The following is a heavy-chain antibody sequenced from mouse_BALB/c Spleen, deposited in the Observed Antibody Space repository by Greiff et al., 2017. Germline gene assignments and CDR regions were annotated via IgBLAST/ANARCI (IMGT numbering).Heavy chain of an antibody. CDR3: ERRILWLRRGYFDV. V-gene: IGHV4-1*02. D-gene: IGHD2-2*01. CDR2: INPDSSTI. CDR1: GFDFSRYW. J-gene: IGHJ1*01. Sequence: EVMLVESGGGLVQPGGSLKLSCAASGFDFSRYWMSWVRQAPGKGLEWIGEINPDSSTINYTPSLKDKFIISRDNAKNTLYLQMSKVRSEDTALYYCERRILWLRRGYFDVWGAGTTVTVSS.